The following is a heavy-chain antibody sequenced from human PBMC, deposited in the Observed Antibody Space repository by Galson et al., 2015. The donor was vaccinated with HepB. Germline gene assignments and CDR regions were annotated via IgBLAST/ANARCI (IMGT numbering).Heavy chain of an antibody. J-gene: IGHJ4*02. Sequence: SVKVSCKASGGTFSSYAISWVRQAPGQGLEWMGRIISILGIANYAQKFQGRVTITADKSTSTAYMELSSLRSEDTAVYYCARETPDTYYFDYWGQGTLVTVSS. V-gene: IGHV1-69*04. CDR1: GGTFSSYA. D-gene: IGHD2-15*01. CDR3: ARETPDTYYFDY. CDR2: IISILGIA.